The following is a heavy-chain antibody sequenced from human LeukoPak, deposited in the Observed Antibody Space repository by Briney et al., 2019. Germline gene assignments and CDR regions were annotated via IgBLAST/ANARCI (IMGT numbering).Heavy chain of an antibody. CDR1: GGSISSGGYS. CDR3: AREWQYQFDY. CDR2: IYHSGST. Sequence: KPSETLSLTCAVSGGSISSGGYSWSWIRQPPGKGLEWIRYIYHSGSTYYNPSLKSRVTISVDRSKNQFSLKLSSVTAADTAVYYCAREWQYQFDYWGQGTLVTVSS. V-gene: IGHV4-30-2*01. D-gene: IGHD4-11*01. J-gene: IGHJ4*02.